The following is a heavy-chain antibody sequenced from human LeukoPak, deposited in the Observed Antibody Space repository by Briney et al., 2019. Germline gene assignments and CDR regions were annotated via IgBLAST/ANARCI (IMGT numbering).Heavy chain of an antibody. CDR2: IYYSGST. CDR1: GGSISSTSYY. D-gene: IGHD3-22*01. Sequence: SEALSLTCAVSGGSISSTSYYWAWIRQPPGKGLEWIGTIYYSGSTYHNPSLKSRVTMSVDTSRNQFSLKLSSVDAADTAVYYCAKAGVRYFDSSGLYAFDFWGQGTTVTVSS. J-gene: IGHJ3*01. CDR3: AKAGVRYFDSSGLYAFDF. V-gene: IGHV4-39*01.